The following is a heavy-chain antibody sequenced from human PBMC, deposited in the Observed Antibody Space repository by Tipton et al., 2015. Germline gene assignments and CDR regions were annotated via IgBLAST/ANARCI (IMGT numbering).Heavy chain of an antibody. D-gene: IGHD6-19*01. V-gene: IGHV4-34*01. J-gene: IGHJ6*02. Sequence: TLSLTCAVSGGSFSGYYWYWIRQPPGKGLEWIAEITHSGSTNYNPSLKSRVTISVDTSKNQFSLKLTSVTAADTAVYYCASRGAGTSHYAMDVWGQGTTVTVSS. CDR1: GGSFSGYY. CDR3: ASRGAGTSHYAMDV. CDR2: ITHSGST.